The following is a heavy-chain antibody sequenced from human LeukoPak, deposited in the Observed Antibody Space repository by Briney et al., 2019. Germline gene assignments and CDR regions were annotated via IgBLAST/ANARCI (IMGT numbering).Heavy chain of an antibody. D-gene: IGHD3-3*01. V-gene: IGHV5-51*01. J-gene: IGHJ5*02. Sequence: GESLKISCKGSGYSFTTYWIGWMRQMPGKGLEWMGIIYPGDSDTRYSPSFQGQVTISADKSISTAYLQWSSLKASDTAMYYCARHVHYDFWSGYYTRAEDWFDPWGQGTLVTVSS. CDR3: ARHVHYDFWSGYYTRAEDWFDP. CDR1: GYSFTTYW. CDR2: IYPGDSDT.